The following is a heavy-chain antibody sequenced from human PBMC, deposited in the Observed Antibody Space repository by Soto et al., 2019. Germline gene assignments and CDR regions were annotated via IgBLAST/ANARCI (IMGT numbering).Heavy chain of an antibody. CDR1: GFTFSSYA. CDR2: ISGSDGSNK. CDR3: ARDKPGRTASGYDFWSGYYDY. Sequence: GGSLRLSCAASGFTFSSYAMSWVRQAPGKGLEWVSAISGSDGSNKYYADSVKGRFTISRDNSKNTLYLQMNSLRAEDTAVYYCARDKPGRTASGYDFWSGYYDYWGQGTLVTVSS. J-gene: IGHJ4*02. V-gene: IGHV3-23*01. D-gene: IGHD3-3*01.